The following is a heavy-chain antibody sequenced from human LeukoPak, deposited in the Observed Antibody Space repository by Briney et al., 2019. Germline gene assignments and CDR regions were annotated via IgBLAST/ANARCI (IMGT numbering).Heavy chain of an antibody. V-gene: IGHV3-33*01. CDR1: GFTFSSYG. D-gene: IGHD3-10*01. CDR3: ARDEGFGELLSTLDY. J-gene: IGHJ4*02. CDR2: IWYDGSNK. Sequence: PGGSLRLSCAASGFTFSSYGMHWVRQAPGKGLEWVAVIWYDGSNKYYADSVKGRFTISRDNSKNTLYLQINSLRAEDTAVYYCARDEGFGELLSTLDYWGQGTLVTVSS.